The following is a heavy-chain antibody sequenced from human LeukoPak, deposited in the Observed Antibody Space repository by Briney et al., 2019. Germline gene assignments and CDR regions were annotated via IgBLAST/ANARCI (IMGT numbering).Heavy chain of an antibody. V-gene: IGHV3-21*01. CDR3: ARDFLDIVVVVAAMADNWFDP. D-gene: IGHD2-15*01. CDR2: ISSSSSYI. J-gene: IGHJ5*02. CDR1: GFTFSSYS. Sequence: GGSLRLSCAASGFTFSSYSMNWVRQAPGKGLEWVSSISSSSSYIYYADSVKGRFTISRDNAKNSLYLQMNSLRAEDTAVYYCARDFLDIVVVVAAMADNWFDPWGQGNLVTVSS.